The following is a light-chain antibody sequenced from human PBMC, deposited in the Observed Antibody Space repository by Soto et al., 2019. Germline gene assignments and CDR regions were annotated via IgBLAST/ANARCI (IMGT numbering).Light chain of an antibody. J-gene: IGLJ2*01. CDR2: EVS. Sequence: QSALTQPASVSGSPGQSITISCTGTGSDVGGYNYVSWYQHHPGKAPKLMIYEVSNRPSGVSNRFSGSKSGNTASLTISVLQPEDEADYYCSSYTSTSTVVIGGGTKVTVL. CDR3: SSYTSTSTVV. V-gene: IGLV2-14*01. CDR1: GSDVGGYNY.